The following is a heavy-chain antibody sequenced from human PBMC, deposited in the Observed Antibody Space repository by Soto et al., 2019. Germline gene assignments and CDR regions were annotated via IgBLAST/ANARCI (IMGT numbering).Heavy chain of an antibody. J-gene: IGHJ3*01. CDR1: GYTFTSYG. D-gene: IGHD2-21*02. V-gene: IGHV1-18*01. CDR3: ARVRRAGQCGGDCYSV. CDR2: ISAYSGNT. Sequence: QVQLVQSGAEVKKPGASVKVSCKASGYTFTSYGISWVRQAPGQGLEWMGWISAYSGNTNYAQKLQGRVTMTTDTSTSTAYMELRSLRSDDTAVYYFARVRRAGQCGGDCYSVWSQGTMVTVSS.